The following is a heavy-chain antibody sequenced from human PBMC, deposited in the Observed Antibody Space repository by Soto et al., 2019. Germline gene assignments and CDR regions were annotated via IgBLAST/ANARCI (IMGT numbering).Heavy chain of an antibody. J-gene: IGHJ5*02. Sequence: SETLSLTCAVSGGSISSGGYSWSWIRQPPAKGLEWIGYIYHSGSTYYNPSLKSRVTISVDRSKNQFSLKLSSVTAADTAVYYCARVPGPWGQGTLVTVSS. CDR2: IYHSGST. CDR1: GGSISSGGYS. V-gene: IGHV4-30-2*01. CDR3: ARVPGP.